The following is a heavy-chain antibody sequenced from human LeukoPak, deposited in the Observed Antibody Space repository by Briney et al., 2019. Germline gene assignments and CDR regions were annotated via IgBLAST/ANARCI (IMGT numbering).Heavy chain of an antibody. J-gene: IGHJ4*02. CDR3: TRDRTTITLFEL. D-gene: IGHD4-11*01. Sequence: GGSLRLSCAASGFSISSYWMHWVRQVPGKGLVWVSRISPDGSTTGYADSVKGRFTASRDNARNTLYLQINSLRAEDSAVYYCTRDRTTITLFELWGQGTLVTVSS. V-gene: IGHV3-74*01. CDR2: ISPDGSTT. CDR1: GFSISSYW.